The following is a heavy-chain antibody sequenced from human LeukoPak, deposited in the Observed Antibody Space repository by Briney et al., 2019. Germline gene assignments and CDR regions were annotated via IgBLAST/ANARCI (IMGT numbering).Heavy chain of an antibody. CDR1: GFTVSSNY. CDR3: AKDMNDDYYYYYYYMDV. V-gene: IGHV3-53*01. CDR2: IYSGGST. D-gene: IGHD1-1*01. J-gene: IGHJ6*03. Sequence: GGSLRLSCAASGFTVSSNYMSWVRQAPGKGLEWVSVIYSGGSTYYADSVKGRFTISRDNSKNTLYLQMNSLRAEDTAVYYCAKDMNDDYYYYYYYMDVWGKGTTVTISS.